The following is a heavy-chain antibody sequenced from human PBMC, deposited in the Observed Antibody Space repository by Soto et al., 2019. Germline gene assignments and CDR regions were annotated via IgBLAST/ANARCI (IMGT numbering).Heavy chain of an antibody. CDR2: IYHSGST. CDR3: ARGGPPDIVVVPAAPTYYFDY. D-gene: IGHD2-2*01. CDR1: GGSISSSNC. J-gene: IGHJ4*02. V-gene: IGHV4-4*02. Sequence: QVQLQESGPGLVKPSGTLSLTCAVSGGSISSSNCWSWVRQPPGKGLEWIGEIYHSGSTNYNPSLKSRVTRSVDKSKNQFSLKLSSVTAADTAVYYCARGGPPDIVVVPAAPTYYFDYWGQGTLVTVSS.